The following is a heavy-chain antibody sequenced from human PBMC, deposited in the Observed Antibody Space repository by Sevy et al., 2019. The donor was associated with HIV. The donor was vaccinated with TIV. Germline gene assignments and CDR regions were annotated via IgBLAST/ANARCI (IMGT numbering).Heavy chain of an antibody. V-gene: IGHV3-30-3*01. D-gene: IGHD1-7*01. CDR2: ISYDGSNE. CDR1: GFTFSGYS. Sequence: QLGGSLRLSCAASGFTFSGYSMHWVRQAPGKGLEWVAVISYDGSNEYYADSVKGRFTISRDNFKNTLYLQMNSLRTEDTAVYYCTRGGNYAYLIYWGQGALVTVSS. J-gene: IGHJ4*02. CDR3: TRGGNYAYLIY.